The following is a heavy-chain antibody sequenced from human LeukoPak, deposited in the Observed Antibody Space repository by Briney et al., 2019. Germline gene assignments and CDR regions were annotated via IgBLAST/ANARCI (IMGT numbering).Heavy chain of an antibody. CDR3: AREALNAYDSSGYYA. Sequence: SSETLSLTCTVSGGSISSYYWSWIRQPPGKGLEWIGYIYYSGSTNYNPSLMSRVTISVDTSKNQFSLKLSSVTAADAAVYYCAREALNAYDSSGYYAWGQGTLVTVSS. CDR1: GGSISSYY. J-gene: IGHJ4*02. D-gene: IGHD3-22*01. V-gene: IGHV4-59*01. CDR2: IYYSGST.